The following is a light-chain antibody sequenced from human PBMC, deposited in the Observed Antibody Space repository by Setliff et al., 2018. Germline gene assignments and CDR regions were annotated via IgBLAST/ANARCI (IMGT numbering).Light chain of an antibody. J-gene: IGLJ1*01. CDR3: GAYAGSSKKI. CDR1: SSDIGDYNY. CDR2: DVD. V-gene: IGLV2-8*01. Sequence: QSVLSQPPSASGSPGQSVTISCTGTSSDIGDYNYVSWYQHHPGKVPKLLIYDVDKRPSGVPDRFSGSKSGNTASLTVSGLQADDEADYYCGAYAGSSKKIVGTGTKVTVL.